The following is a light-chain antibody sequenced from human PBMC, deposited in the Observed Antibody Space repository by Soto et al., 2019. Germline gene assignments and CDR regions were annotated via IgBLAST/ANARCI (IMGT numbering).Light chain of an antibody. CDR1: SVDISSYHF. Sequence: QSVLTQPASVSGSPGQSITISCTGSSVDISSYHFVSWYQQHPGKAPKLMIYEATNRPSGVSHRFSGSKSSNTASLTISGLQAEDEDDYYCCSYAGSYTSYVSGTGTKVTVL. V-gene: IGLV2-14*01. J-gene: IGLJ1*01. CDR2: EAT. CDR3: CSYAGSYTSYV.